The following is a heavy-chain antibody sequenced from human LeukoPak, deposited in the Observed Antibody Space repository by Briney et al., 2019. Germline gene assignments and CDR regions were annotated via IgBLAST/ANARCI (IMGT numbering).Heavy chain of an antibody. J-gene: IGHJ3*02. CDR2: INPNSGGT. CDR1: GYTFTGYY. V-gene: IGHV1-2*06. CDR3: ARGPAADSSGYYSSDGAFDI. Sequence: ASVKVSCKASGYTFTGYYMHWVRQAPGQGLEWMGRINPNSGGTNYAQKFQGRVTMTRDTSISTAYMELSRLRSDDTAVYYCARGPAADSSGYYSSDGAFDIWGQGTMVTVSS. D-gene: IGHD3-22*01.